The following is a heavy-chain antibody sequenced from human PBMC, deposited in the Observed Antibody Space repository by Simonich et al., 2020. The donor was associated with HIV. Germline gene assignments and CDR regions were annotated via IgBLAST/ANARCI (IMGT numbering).Heavy chain of an antibody. V-gene: IGHV4-34*01. Sequence: QVQLHQWGAGLLKSSETLSLTCAVYGGSFSGYYWNWIRQPPGKGLEWIAEINHGGRTNYNPSLKSRVTILLDTSKNQFSLKLASVTATDTALYYCARSPSENWDYYLDYWSQGTLVTVSS. CDR2: INHGGRT. CDR1: GGSFSGYY. J-gene: IGHJ4*02. D-gene: IGHD1-7*01. CDR3: ARSPSENWDYYLDY.